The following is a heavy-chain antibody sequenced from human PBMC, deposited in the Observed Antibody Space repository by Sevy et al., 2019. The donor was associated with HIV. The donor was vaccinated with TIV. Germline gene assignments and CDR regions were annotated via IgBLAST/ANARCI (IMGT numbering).Heavy chain of an antibody. Sequence: GGSLRLSCAASGFTFSSYWMTWVRQAPGKGLEWVANIKGGGSERYYVDSVRGRFTISRDNAKNSLYLQMNSLRVEDTALYYGARDYNSNRCLWGLDVWGQGTTVTVSS. D-gene: IGHD3-22*01. CDR1: GFTFSSYW. CDR2: IKGGGSER. CDR3: ARDYNSNRCLWGLDV. J-gene: IGHJ6*02. V-gene: IGHV3-7*03.